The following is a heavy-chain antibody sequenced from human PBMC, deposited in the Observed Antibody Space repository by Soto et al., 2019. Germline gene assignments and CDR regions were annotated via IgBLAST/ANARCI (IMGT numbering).Heavy chain of an antibody. J-gene: IGHJ4*02. CDR2: ISYDGSNK. CDR1: GFTFSSYG. V-gene: IGHV3-30*03. Sequence: GGSLRLSCAASGFTFSSYGMHWVRQAPGKGLAWVAVISYDGSNKYYADSVKGRFTISRDNYKNTLYLQMNSLRAEDTAVYYCAGRIPGTTFDYWGQGNIVTVYS. D-gene: IGHD1-7*01. CDR3: AGRIPGTTFDY.